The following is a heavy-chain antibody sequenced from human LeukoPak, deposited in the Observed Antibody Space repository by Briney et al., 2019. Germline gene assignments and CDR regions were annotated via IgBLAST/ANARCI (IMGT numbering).Heavy chain of an antibody. Sequence: TSETLSLTCTVSGGSISSGSYYWSWIRQPAGKGLEWIGRIYTSGSTNYNPSLKSRVTISVDTSKNQFSLKLSSVTAADTAVYYCASEWGGGAVTTDYWGQGTLVTVSS. CDR3: ASEWGGGAVTTDY. J-gene: IGHJ4*02. D-gene: IGHD4-11*01. V-gene: IGHV4-61*02. CDR1: GGSISSGSYY. CDR2: IYTSGST.